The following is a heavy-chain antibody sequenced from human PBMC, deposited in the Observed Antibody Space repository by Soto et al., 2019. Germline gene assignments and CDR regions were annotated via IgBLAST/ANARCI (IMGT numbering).Heavy chain of an antibody. CDR2: ISDDGRNK. Sequence: QVQLVESGGGVVQPGRSLRLSCAASRFTFSNYDMHWVRQAPGKGLEWVAVISDDGRNKYYADSVKGRFTISRDNSKNTLYLQVNSLRAEDTAVYYCAKDQSQRGGFDSWGQGTLVTVSS. D-gene: IGHD3-16*01. CDR1: RFTFSNYD. CDR3: AKDQSQRGGFDS. J-gene: IGHJ4*02. V-gene: IGHV3-30*18.